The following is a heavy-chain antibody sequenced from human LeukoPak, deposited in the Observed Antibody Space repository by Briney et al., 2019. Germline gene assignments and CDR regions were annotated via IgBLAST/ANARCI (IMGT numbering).Heavy chain of an antibody. CDR2: TNHSGST. D-gene: IGHD3-22*01. CDR3: ARGLKESDYYDSSGYYYFDY. Sequence: LETLSLTCTVSGGSISSSGYYWGWIRQPPGKGLEWIGETNHSGSTNYNPSLKSRVAISVDTSKNQFSLKLSSVTAADTAVYYCARGLKESDYYDSSGYYYFDYWGQGTLVTVSS. CDR1: GGSISSSGYY. J-gene: IGHJ4*02. V-gene: IGHV4-39*07.